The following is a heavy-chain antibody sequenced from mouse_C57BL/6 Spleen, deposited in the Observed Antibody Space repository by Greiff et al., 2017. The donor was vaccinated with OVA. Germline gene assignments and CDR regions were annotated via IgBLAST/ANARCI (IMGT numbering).Heavy chain of an antibody. D-gene: IGHD1-1*01. CDR1: GFTFSSYA. Sequence: EVNLVESGGGLVKPGGSLKLSCAASGFTFSSYAMSWVRQTPEKRLEWVATISDGGSYTYYPDNVKGRFTISRDNAKNNLYLQMSHLKSEDTAMYYCARDRYYYGSSYGAMDYWGQGTSVTVSS. CDR3: ARDRYYYGSSYGAMDY. CDR2: ISDGGSYT. J-gene: IGHJ4*01. V-gene: IGHV5-4*01.